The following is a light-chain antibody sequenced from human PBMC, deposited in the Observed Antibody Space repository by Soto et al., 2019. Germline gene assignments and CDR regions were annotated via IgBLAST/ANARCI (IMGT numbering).Light chain of an antibody. CDR2: DVN. J-gene: IGLJ2*01. CDR1: SSDVGVYDF. V-gene: IGLV2-14*03. Sequence: QSALTQPASVSGSPGQSITISCAGTSSDVGVYDFVSWYQQHPGKAPKLLIYDVNNRPAGISIRFSGSKSGNTASLTISGLQAEDEADYYCSSYTTSTTRVFGGGTQLTVL. CDR3: SSYTTSTTRV.